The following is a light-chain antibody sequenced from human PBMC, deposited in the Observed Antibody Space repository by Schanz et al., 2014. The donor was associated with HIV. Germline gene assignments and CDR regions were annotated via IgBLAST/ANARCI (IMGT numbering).Light chain of an antibody. CDR3: QQRSNWYT. Sequence: EIVLTQSPATLSVSPGERATLSCRASQSVSHNFAWYQHKPGQAPRLLIYGTSTRAAGIPARFSGSVSGTEFTLTISSLEPEDFAVYYCQQRSNWYTFGQGTKLEIK. V-gene: IGKV3-11*01. CDR2: GTS. J-gene: IGKJ2*01. CDR1: QSVSHN.